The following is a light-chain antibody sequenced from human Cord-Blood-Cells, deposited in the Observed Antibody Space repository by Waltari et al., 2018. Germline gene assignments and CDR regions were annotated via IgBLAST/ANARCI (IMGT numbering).Light chain of an antibody. J-gene: IGLJ3*02. Sequence: QSALTQPASVSGSPGQSITISCTGTSSAVGGYNYVSWYQQHPGKAPKLMIYDVNNRPSGVSNRFSGSKSGNMASLTISGLQAEDEADYYCSSYTSSSTLVFGGGTKLTVL. CDR2: DVN. CDR1: SSAVGGYNY. V-gene: IGLV2-14*01. CDR3: SSYTSSSTLV.